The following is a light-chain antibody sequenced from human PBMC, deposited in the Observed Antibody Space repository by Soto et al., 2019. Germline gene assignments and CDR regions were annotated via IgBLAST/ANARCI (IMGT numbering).Light chain of an antibody. CDR3: QQYNNWPPGGK. CDR2: GAS. Sequence: EIVMTQSPATLSVSPGERATLSCRASQSVSSNLAWYQQKPGQAPRLLIYGASTRATGIPARFSGSGSGTEFTLTISSLQSEDFAVYYRQQYNNWPPGGKFGKGTKVDI. V-gene: IGKV3-15*01. J-gene: IGKJ1*01. CDR1: QSVSSN.